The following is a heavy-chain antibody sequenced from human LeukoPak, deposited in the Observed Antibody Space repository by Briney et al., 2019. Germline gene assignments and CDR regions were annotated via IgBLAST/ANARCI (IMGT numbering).Heavy chain of an antibody. D-gene: IGHD3-3*01. J-gene: IGHJ3*02. CDR1: GFTFSSYS. CDR3: ARSGRNYDDAFDI. CDR2: ISSSSSYI. Sequence: GGSLRLSCAASGFTFSSYSINWVRQAPGKGLEWVSRISSSSSYIYYADSMKGRFTISRDNARNSLYLQMNSLRAEDTAVYYCARSGRNYDDAFDIWGQGTMVTVSS. V-gene: IGHV3-21*01.